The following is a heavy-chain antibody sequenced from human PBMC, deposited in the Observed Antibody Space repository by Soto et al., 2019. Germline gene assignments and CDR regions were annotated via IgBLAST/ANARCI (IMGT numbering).Heavy chain of an antibody. CDR3: ARVGQDYYYGMDV. Sequence: GGSLRLSCAASGFIFSDYYMSWIRQAPGKGLEWVSYISSVTGTIYYADSVKGRFTISRDNAKDSLYLQLNSLRAEDTAVYYCARVGQDYYYGMDVWGQGTTVTVSS. J-gene: IGHJ6*02. CDR1: GFIFSDYY. CDR2: ISSVTGTI. V-gene: IGHV3-11*01.